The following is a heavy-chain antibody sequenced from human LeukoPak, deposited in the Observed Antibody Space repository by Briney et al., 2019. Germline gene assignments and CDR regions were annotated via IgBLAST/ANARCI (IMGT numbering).Heavy chain of an antibody. J-gene: IGHJ5*01. V-gene: IGHV1-46*01. Sequence: ASVKVSCKASGYTFTSYYMHWVRQAPGQGLEWMGIINPSGGSTSYAQKFQGRVTMTRDMSTSTVYMELSSLSDTDTAMYYCARHSSVAGTSGCFDSWGQGTLVTVSS. CDR2: INPSGGST. CDR1: GYTFTSYY. CDR3: ARHSSVAGTSGCFDS. D-gene: IGHD6-19*01.